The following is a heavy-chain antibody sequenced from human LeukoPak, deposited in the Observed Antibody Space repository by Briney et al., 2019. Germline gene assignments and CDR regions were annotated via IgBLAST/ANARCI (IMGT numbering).Heavy chain of an antibody. CDR1: GYTFTSNY. Sequence: ASVKVSCKAFGYTFTSNYMHWVRQAPGQGLEWMGWINPNSGGTNYAQKFQGRVTMTRDTSISTAYMELSRLRSDDTAVYYCARARYSSGWYVRGVVDYWGQGTLVTVSS. CDR2: INPNSGGT. J-gene: IGHJ4*02. V-gene: IGHV1-2*02. D-gene: IGHD6-19*01. CDR3: ARARYSSGWYVRGVVDY.